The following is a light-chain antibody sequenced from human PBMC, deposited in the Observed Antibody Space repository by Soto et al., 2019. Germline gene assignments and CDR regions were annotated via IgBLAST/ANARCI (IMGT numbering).Light chain of an antibody. CDR1: SSDVGGYNY. V-gene: IGLV2-11*01. Sequence: QSVLTQPRSVSGSPGQSVTISCTGTSSDVGGYNYVSWYQQHPGKAPKLMIYDVSKRPSGVPDRFSGSKSGNTASLTISGLQAEDEADYYCCSYAVSYSSLYVFGTGTKLTVL. CDR3: CSYAVSYSSLYV. CDR2: DVS. J-gene: IGLJ1*01.